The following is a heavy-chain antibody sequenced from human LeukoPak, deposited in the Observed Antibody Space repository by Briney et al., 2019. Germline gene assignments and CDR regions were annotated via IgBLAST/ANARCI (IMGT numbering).Heavy chain of an antibody. J-gene: IGHJ4*02. CDR2: IYSGGST. D-gene: IGHD4-17*01. CDR3: ARSGGGLGLFDY. V-gene: IGHV3-53*01. Sequence: PGGSLRLSCAASGFTVTSNYMGWVRQAPGKGLEWVSVIYSGGSTYYADSVKGRFTISRDNAKNSLYLQMNSLRDEDTAVYYCARSGGGLGLFDYWGQGTLVTVSS. CDR1: GFTVTSNY.